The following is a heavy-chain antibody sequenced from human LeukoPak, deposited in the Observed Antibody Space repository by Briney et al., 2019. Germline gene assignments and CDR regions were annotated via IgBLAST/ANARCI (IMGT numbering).Heavy chain of an antibody. Sequence: QPGGSLRLSCAASGFTFSSCAMSWVRQAPGKGLEWVSAIIGSGGSTYYADSVKGRFTISRDNSKNTLYLQMNSLRAEDTAVYYCAKGGRLFAPSLTIQLWSEFDYWGQGTLVTVSS. V-gene: IGHV3-23*01. CDR2: IIGSGGST. J-gene: IGHJ4*02. CDR3: AKGGRLFAPSLTIQLWSEFDY. CDR1: GFTFSSCA. D-gene: IGHD5-18*01.